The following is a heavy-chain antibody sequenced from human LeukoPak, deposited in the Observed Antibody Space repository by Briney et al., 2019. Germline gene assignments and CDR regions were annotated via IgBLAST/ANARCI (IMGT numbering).Heavy chain of an antibody. CDR2: LSFTGAST. Sequence: GGSLRLSCAASGFTFSSYAMSWVRQAPGKGLEWVSALSFTGASTYYSDSVRGRFTISRDNSRNTLYLQMHSLRAEDTAIYYCAKFPNYWGQGTLVTVSP. V-gene: IGHV3-23*01. CDR3: AKFPNY. CDR1: GFTFSSYA. J-gene: IGHJ4*02.